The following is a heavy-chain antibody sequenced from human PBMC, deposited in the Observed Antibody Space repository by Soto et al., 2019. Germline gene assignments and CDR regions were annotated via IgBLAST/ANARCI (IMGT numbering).Heavy chain of an antibody. Sequence: QVQLQESGPGLVKPSQTLSLTCTVSGDSITSGDYYWSWVRQPPGKGLEWIGYIFSSGSTYYKASLKSRVTISLDMSRNRFSLKLTSVTAADTAVYYCARAEVAVAGSGWFDAWGHGTLVTVSS. V-gene: IGHV4-30-4*01. CDR2: IFSSGST. D-gene: IGHD6-19*01. CDR1: GDSITSGDYY. CDR3: ARAEVAVAGSGWFDA. J-gene: IGHJ5*01.